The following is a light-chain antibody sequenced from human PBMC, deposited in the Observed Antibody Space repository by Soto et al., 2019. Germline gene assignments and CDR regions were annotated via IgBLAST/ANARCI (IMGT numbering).Light chain of an antibody. V-gene: IGKV1-39*01. CDR3: QQGYINPIT. CDR1: QSIGSD. J-gene: IGKJ5*01. Sequence: DIPMTQSPPSLSASIGDRVNITCRASQSIGSDLNWYQQKSGKAPKLLTYAASRLQSGVPSRFSGSGSGTDFTLTISSLQPEDFATYYCQQGYINPITFGQGTRLECK. CDR2: AAS.